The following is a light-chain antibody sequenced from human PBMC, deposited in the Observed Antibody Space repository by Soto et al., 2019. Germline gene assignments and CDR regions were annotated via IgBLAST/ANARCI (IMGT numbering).Light chain of an antibody. CDR1: SSDVGGYNF. CDR2: EVN. CDR3: SSYTSSNTHV. V-gene: IGLV2-14*01. J-gene: IGLJ1*01. Sequence: QSVLTQPASVSGTPGQSISISCTGKSSDVGGYNFVSWLQQHPGKAPKLMIYEVNERPSGVSNRFSGSKSGNTASLTISGLQAEDEADYYCSSYTSSNTHVFRTGTKVTVL.